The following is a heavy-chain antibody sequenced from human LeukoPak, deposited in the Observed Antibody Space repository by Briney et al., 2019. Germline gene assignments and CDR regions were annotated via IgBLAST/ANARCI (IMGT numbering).Heavy chain of an antibody. Sequence: GGSLRLSCAASGFPLSSNYMSWVRQAPGKGLGWVSVIYSCGSTYYADSVKGRFTISRDNSKNTLCLQMNSLRAEDTAVYYCARGFWYDSSGPYYFDYWGQGTLVTVSS. CDR2: IYSCGST. V-gene: IGHV3-66*02. CDR3: ARGFWYDSSGPYYFDY. CDR1: GFPLSSNY. J-gene: IGHJ4*02. D-gene: IGHD3-22*01.